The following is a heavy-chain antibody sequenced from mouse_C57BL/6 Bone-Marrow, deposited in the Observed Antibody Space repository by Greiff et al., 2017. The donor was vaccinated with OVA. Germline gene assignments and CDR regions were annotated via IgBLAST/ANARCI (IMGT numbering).Heavy chain of an antibody. D-gene: IGHD3-2*01. Sequence: QVQLKQPGAELVKPGASVKLSCKASGYTFTSYWMHWVKQRPGQGLEWIGMIHPNSGSTNYNEKFKSKATLTVDKSSSTAYMQLSSLTSEDSAVYYCARRNSTGYFDVWGTGTTVTVSS. CDR1: GYTFTSYW. J-gene: IGHJ1*03. CDR3: ARRNSTGYFDV. CDR2: IHPNSGST. V-gene: IGHV1-64*01.